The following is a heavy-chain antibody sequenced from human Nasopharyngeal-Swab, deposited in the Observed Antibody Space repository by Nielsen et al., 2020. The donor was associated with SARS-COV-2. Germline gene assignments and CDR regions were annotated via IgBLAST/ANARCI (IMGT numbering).Heavy chain of an antibody. Sequence: GESLKISCAASGFTFTSYAMNWVRQAPGKGLEWVSGISGNGDNTYYADSVKGRFTISRDRSKNTLYLQMNSLRAEDTAVYYCVKDSGAGFCSGGSCFPTNHWGQGTLVTVSS. CDR3: VKDSGAGFCSGGSCFPTNH. CDR2: ISGNGDNT. D-gene: IGHD2-15*01. J-gene: IGHJ5*02. V-gene: IGHV3-23*01. CDR1: GFTFTSYA.